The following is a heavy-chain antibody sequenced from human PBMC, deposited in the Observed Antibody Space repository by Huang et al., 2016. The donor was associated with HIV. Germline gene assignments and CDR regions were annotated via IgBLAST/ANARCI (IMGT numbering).Heavy chain of an antibody. CDR3: VKDSPGVITIFGGDV. CDR1: GFTFRQYA. V-gene: IGHV3-30*18. Sequence: QVQLVESGGGVVQPGRSLRLSCAASGFTFRQYAMHWVRQGPGKGLGWVEVISYDGSEKYFGDSVKGRFTISRDNSKNMLYLQMNSLRPDDSAMYYCVKDSPGVITIFGGDVWGQGTTVTVSS. D-gene: IGHD3-3*01. J-gene: IGHJ6*02. CDR2: ISYDGSEK.